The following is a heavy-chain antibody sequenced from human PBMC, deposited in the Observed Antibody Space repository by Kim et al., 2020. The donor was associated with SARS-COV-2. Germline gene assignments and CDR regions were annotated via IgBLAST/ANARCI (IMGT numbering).Heavy chain of an antibody. V-gene: IGHV4-61*02. J-gene: IGHJ4*02. CDR1: GGSISSGSYY. CDR2: IYTSGST. D-gene: IGHD5-12*01. Sequence: SETLSLTCTVSGGSISSGSYYWSWIRQPAGKGLEWIGRIYTSGSTNYNPSLKSRVTISVDTSKNQFSLKLSSVTAADTAVYYCARGETDIVATILDYWGQGTLVTVSS. CDR3: ARGETDIVATILDY.